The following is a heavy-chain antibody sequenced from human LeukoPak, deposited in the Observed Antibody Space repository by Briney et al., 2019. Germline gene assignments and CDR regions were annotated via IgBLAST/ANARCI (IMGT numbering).Heavy chain of an antibody. J-gene: IGHJ3*02. CDR3: ARGLSLRYFDWSYAGDAFDI. Sequence: SETLSLTCAVYGGPFSGYYWSWIRQPPGKGLEWIGEINHSGSTNYNPSLKSRVTISVDTSKNQFSLKLSSVTAADTAVYYCARGLSLRYFDWSYAGDAFDIWGQGTMVTVSS. D-gene: IGHD3-9*01. V-gene: IGHV4-34*01. CDR2: INHSGST. CDR1: GGPFSGYY.